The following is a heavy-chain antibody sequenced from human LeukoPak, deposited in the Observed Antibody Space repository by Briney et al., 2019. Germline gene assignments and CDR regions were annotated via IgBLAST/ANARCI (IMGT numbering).Heavy chain of an antibody. V-gene: IGHV1-69*01. J-gene: IGHJ4*02. D-gene: IGHD2-8*01. CDR1: VGTFSSYA. CDR3: ASPNDLLGFDY. CDR2: IIPIFGTA. Sequence: ASVKVSCKASVGTFSSYAISWVRQPPGQGLEWMGGIIPIFGTANYAQKFQGRVTITADESTSTAYMELSSLRSEDTAVYYCASPNDLLGFDYWGQGTLVTVSS.